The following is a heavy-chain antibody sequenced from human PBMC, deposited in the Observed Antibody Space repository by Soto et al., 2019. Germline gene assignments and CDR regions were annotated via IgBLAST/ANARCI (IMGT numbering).Heavy chain of an antibody. V-gene: IGHV3-30-3*01. CDR2: ISYDGSNK. Sequence: QVQLVESGGGVVQPGRSLRLSCAASGFTFSSYAMHWVRQAPGKGLEWVAVISYDGSNKYYADSVKGRFTISRDNSKNTLYLQMNSLRAEDTAVYYCARDLEWYPTGGWNYWGQGTLVTVSS. CDR1: GFTFSSYA. D-gene: IGHD3-3*01. CDR3: ARDLEWYPTGGWNY. J-gene: IGHJ4*02.